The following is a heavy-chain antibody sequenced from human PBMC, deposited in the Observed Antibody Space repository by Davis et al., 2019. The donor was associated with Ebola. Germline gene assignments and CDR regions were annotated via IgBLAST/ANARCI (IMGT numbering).Heavy chain of an antibody. Sequence: GESLKISCAASGFTVSSNYMSWVRQAPGKGLEWVSVIYSGGSTYYADSVKGRFTISRHNSKNTLYLQMNSLRAEDTAVYYCARGRKPEYSGYDSEVRWFDPWGQGTLVTVSS. J-gene: IGHJ5*02. CDR3: ARGRKPEYSGYDSEVRWFDP. CDR1: GFTVSSNY. D-gene: IGHD5-12*01. CDR2: IYSGGST. V-gene: IGHV3-53*04.